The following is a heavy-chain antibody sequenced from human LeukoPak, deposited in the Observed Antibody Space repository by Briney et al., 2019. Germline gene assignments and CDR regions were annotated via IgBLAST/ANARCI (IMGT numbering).Heavy chain of an antibody. V-gene: IGHV3-7*01. CDR1: GFTFSSYW. J-gene: IGHJ6*03. CDR2: IKQDGSEK. D-gene: IGHD2-15*01. CDR3: ARWVVAATWRYYYYYYMDV. Sequence: GGSLRLSCAASGFTFSSYWMSWVRQAPGKGLEWVANIKQDGSEKYYVDSVKGRFTVSRDNAKNSLYLQMNSLRAEDTAVYYCARWVVAATWRYYYYYYMDVWGKGTTVTISS.